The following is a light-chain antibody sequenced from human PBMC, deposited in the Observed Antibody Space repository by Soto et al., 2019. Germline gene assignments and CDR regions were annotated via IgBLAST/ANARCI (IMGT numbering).Light chain of an antibody. CDR3: QQYNSRPQIT. Sequence: EIVMTQSPDILSVSPGEGATLSCRASQSVRTKLAWYQQKAGQAPRLLIYGSSTRATGIPDRFSGSGSETQYTLTISSLQSEDFAVYYCQQYNSRPQITFGQGTRLVIK. J-gene: IGKJ5*01. V-gene: IGKV3-15*01. CDR1: QSVRTK. CDR2: GSS.